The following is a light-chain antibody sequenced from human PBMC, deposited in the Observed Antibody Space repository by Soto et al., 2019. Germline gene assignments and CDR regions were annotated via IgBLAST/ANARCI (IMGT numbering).Light chain of an antibody. V-gene: IGKV3-20*01. CDR1: QSVGTKY. Sequence: EIVLTQSPGTLSLSPGERATLSCRATQSVGTKYFAWYQQKPGQAPRLLIYGASIRATGIPDRFGGSGSETDFSLTISSLEPDDVAVYYCHQYGCSPMYTFGQGTKVEIK. J-gene: IGKJ2*01. CDR2: GAS. CDR3: HQYGCSPMYT.